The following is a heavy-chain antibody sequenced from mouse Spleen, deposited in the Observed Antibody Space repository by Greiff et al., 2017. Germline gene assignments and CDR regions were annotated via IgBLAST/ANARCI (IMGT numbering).Heavy chain of an antibody. V-gene: IGHV5-6*01. Sequence: VQLQQSGGDLVKPGGSLKLSCAASGFTFSSYGMSWVRQTPDKRLEWVATISSGGSYTYYPDSVKGRFTISRDNAKNTLYLQMSSLKSEDTAMYYCARPSLLRLREAWFAYWGQGTLVTVSA. CDR3: ARPSLLRLREAWFAY. CDR2: ISSGGSYT. J-gene: IGHJ3*01. D-gene: IGHD1-2*01. CDR1: GFTFSSYG.